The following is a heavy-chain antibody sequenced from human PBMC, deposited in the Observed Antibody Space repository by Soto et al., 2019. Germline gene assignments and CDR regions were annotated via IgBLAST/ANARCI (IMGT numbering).Heavy chain of an antibody. J-gene: IGHJ4*02. CDR2: IYYSGST. CDR3: ASGGWYHDY. Sequence: QVQLQESGPGLVKPSETLSLTCTVSGGSISGQYRSWIRQPPGRGLERIGYIYYSGSTNYNPSLKSRVAFSVDTSKNQFSLKLSSVTTADTAVYYCASGGWYHDYWGQGTLVTVSS. CDR1: GGSISGQY. D-gene: IGHD6-19*01. V-gene: IGHV4-59*11.